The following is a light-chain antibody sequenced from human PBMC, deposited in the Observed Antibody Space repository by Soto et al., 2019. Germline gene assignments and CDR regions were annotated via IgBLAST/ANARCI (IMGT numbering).Light chain of an antibody. J-gene: IGKJ3*01. CDR2: AAS. CDR3: QQTYRFPFT. V-gene: IGKV1-39*01. CDR1: QSISTY. Sequence: DIQMTQSPSSLSASVGDRVTITCRASQSISTYLNWYQQIPGKAPKLLIFAASTLQSGVPSRFSGSGSGTDFTLTISSLQPEDFATYYCQQTYRFPFTFGPGTKVDIK.